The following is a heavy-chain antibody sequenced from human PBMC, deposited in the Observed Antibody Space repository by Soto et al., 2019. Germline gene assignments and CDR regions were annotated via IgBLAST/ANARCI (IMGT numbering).Heavy chain of an antibody. CDR1: SGSISSADYY. J-gene: IGHJ5*02. CDR2: IYYTGSA. Sequence: VQLQESGPGLVKPSQTLSLTCTVSSGSISSADYYWSWIRQPPGKGLEWIGYIYYTGSAYYNPSLKSRVTMSVDTSKNQFSLKVTSVTAADTAVYYCASGGSSNWFDPWGQGTLATVSS. D-gene: IGHD1-26*01. CDR3: ASGGSSNWFDP. V-gene: IGHV4-30-4*01.